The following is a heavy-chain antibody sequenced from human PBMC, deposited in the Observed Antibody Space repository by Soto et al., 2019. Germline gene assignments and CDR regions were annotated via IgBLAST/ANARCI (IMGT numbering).Heavy chain of an antibody. V-gene: IGHV3-23*01. CDR2: ITSTGSST. Sequence: EVQLLESGGSFVQPGGSLRLSCAASGFIFSNYAMTWVRQAPGKGLEWVSAITSTGSSTYYADSVKGRFTISRDNSKNTLYLQINSLTAEDTAVYYCAKGAEGYVVSSLDYWGQGTLVTVSS. CDR1: GFIFSNYA. CDR3: AKGAEGYVVSSLDY. J-gene: IGHJ4*02. D-gene: IGHD5-12*01.